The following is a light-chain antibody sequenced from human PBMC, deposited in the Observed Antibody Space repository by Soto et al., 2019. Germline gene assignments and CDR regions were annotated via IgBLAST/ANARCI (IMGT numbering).Light chain of an antibody. Sequence: DIQMTQSLSTLSASVGDRVTITCRASQNVRIYLAWYQQKPGKAPKLLIYQTSSLQSGVPSRFSGSGSETEFTLAISSLQPEDFATYYCQQYYIYPPAFGLGTKVEIK. CDR3: QQYYIYPPA. J-gene: IGKJ3*01. CDR1: QNVRIY. V-gene: IGKV1-5*03. CDR2: QTS.